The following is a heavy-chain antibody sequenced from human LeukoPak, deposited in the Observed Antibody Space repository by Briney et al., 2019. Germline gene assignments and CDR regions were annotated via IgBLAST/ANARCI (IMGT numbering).Heavy chain of an antibody. J-gene: IGHJ4*02. CDR3: ARGPIGSSSWYRFDY. CDR2: IIPIFGTA. D-gene: IGHD6-13*01. V-gene: IGHV1-69*13. CDR1: GGTFSSYA. Sequence: SVKVSCKTSGGTFSSYAISWVRQAPGQGLEWMGGIIPIFGTANYAQKFQGRVTITADESTSTAYMELSSLRSEDTAVYYCARGPIGSSSWYRFDYWGQGTLVTVSS.